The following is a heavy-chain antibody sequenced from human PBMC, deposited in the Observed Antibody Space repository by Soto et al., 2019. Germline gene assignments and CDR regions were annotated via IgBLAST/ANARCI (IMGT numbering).Heavy chain of an antibody. J-gene: IGHJ3*02. D-gene: IGHD2-15*01. Sequence: GGSLRLSCAASGFSFRDYYMSWIRQAPGKGLEWVSYITSSGSTIYYADSVKGRFTISRDSATNSLYLQMNSLRAEDTAVYYCARASGSCYSCAFDIWGQGTMVTVSS. V-gene: IGHV3-11*01. CDR1: GFSFRDYY. CDR2: ITSSGSTI. CDR3: ARASGSCYSCAFDI.